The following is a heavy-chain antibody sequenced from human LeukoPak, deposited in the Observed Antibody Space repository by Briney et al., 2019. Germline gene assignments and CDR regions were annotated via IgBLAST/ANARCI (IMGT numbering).Heavy chain of an antibody. V-gene: IGHV3-30*03. Sequence: GGSLRLSCAASGFTFSNYGMHWVRQAPGKGLEWVAVISFDGSSKYYADSVKGRFTISRDNSKNTLYLQVNSLRAEDTAVYYCARGAAYGDYGSIDYWGQGTLVIVSS. CDR2: ISFDGSSK. CDR1: GFTFSNYG. CDR3: ARGAAYGDYGSIDY. D-gene: IGHD4-17*01. J-gene: IGHJ4*02.